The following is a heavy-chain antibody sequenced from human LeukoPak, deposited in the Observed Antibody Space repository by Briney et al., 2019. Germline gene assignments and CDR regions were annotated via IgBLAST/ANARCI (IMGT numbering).Heavy chain of an antibody. CDR1: GGSISSYY. V-gene: IGHV4-59*08. J-gene: IGHJ4*02. D-gene: IGHD6-13*01. CDR3: ARQDRYSSSWYN. Sequence: SETLSLTCTVSGGSISSYYWSWIRQPPGKGLEWIGYIYYSGSTNYNPSLKSRVTISVDTSKNQFSLKLSSVTAADTAVYYCARQDRYSSSWYNWGQGTLVTVPS. CDR2: IYYSGST.